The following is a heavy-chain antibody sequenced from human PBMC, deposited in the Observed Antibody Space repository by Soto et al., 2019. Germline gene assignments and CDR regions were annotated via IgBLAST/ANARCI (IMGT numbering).Heavy chain of an antibody. CDR1: GFTLSGSD. J-gene: IGHJ6*02. Sequence: PGGSLRLSCAASGFTLSGSDIHWVRQASGKGLEWVGRIRTKSNNFATSYAESVRDRFTISRDDSDNTASLQMSSLKTEDTAIYYCSRHQEGRSMVFYGMDVWGQGTTVTVSS. V-gene: IGHV3-73*01. D-gene: IGHD3-10*01. CDR2: IRTKSNNFAT. CDR3: SRHQEGRSMVFYGMDV.